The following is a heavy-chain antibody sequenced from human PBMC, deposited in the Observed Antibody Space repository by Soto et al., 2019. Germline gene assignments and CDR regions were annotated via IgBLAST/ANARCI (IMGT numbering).Heavy chain of an antibody. Sequence: EVQLVESGGVLVQPGGSLRISCAASGFTFSNYWMHWVRQAPGKGLVWVSHINADGSTTTYADSVKGRFTISRDNAKKTLFLQMTSLRAEDTAVYYCARGGGGSLDYWGQGTLVTVSS. CDR3: ARGGGGSLDY. J-gene: IGHJ4*02. D-gene: IGHD1-26*01. CDR1: GFTFSNYW. CDR2: INADGSTT. V-gene: IGHV3-74*01.